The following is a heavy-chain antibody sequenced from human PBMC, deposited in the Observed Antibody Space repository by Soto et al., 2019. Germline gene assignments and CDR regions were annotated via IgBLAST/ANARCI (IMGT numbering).Heavy chain of an antibody. CDR2: IIPIFGTA. CDR1: GGTFSSYA. CDR3: ATDSGYSSGWYTLGAFDI. Sequence: QVQLVQSGAEVKKPGSSVKVSCKASGGTFSSYAISWVRQAPGQGLEWMGGIIPIFGTANYAQKFQGRVTITADESTRTAYMELSSLRYEDTAVYYCATDSGYSSGWYTLGAFDIWGQGTMVTVSS. V-gene: IGHV1-69*01. D-gene: IGHD6-19*01. J-gene: IGHJ3*02.